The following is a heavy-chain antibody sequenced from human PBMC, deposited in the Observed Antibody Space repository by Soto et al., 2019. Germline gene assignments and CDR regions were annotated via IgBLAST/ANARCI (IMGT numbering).Heavy chain of an antibody. D-gene: IGHD6-25*01. V-gene: IGHV1-69*12. CDR3: ARHGAALMDYYYGMEV. Sequence: QVQLVQSGAEVKKPGSSVKVSCKASGGTFSRYAISWVRQAPGQGLEWMGGIIPIFGTANYAQKFQGRVMITADESTSTAYMELRSLRSKDTAVYYYARHGAALMDYYYGMEVWGQGTTVTVSS. J-gene: IGHJ6*02. CDR2: IIPIFGTA. CDR1: GGTFSRYA.